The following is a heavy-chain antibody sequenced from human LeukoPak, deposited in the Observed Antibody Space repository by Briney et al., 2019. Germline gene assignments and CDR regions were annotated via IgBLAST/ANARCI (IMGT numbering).Heavy chain of an antibody. CDR3: TLQRYSSGWYYFS. CDR2: ISAYNGNT. J-gene: IGHJ4*02. D-gene: IGHD6-19*01. Sequence: ASVKVSCKASGYTFTSYGISWVRQAPGQGLEWMGWISAYNGNTNYAQKLQGRVTVTTDTSTSTAYMELRSLRSDDTAVYYCTLQRYSSGWYYFSWGQGTLVTVSS. CDR1: GYTFTSYG. V-gene: IGHV1-18*01.